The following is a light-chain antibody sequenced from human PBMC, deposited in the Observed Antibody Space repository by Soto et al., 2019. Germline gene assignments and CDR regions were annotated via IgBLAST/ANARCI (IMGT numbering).Light chain of an antibody. CDR3: QHYVSPPIT. CDR2: RAS. Sequence: DILMTQSPATLSLSPGGRATLSCRASQSVSSNLAWYQQKPGQAPRLLIQRASTRATGISARFSGSGSGTEFTLTISSLQSEDFAVYYCQHYVSPPITFGQGTRLEIK. CDR1: QSVSSN. V-gene: IGKV3-15*01. J-gene: IGKJ5*01.